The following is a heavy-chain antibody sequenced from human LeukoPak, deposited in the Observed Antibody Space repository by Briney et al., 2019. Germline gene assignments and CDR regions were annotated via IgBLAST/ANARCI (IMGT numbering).Heavy chain of an antibody. V-gene: IGHV3-7*05. CDR1: GFTFSNYW. CDR2: IKQDGSEK. CDR3: AREDQPRGTFDY. D-gene: IGHD2-15*01. J-gene: IGHJ4*02. Sequence: GGSLRLSCAASGFTFSNYWMTWVRQAPGKGLEWVANIKQDGSEKYYVDSVKGRFTISRDNDKNSLYLQMNSLRAEDTALYYCAREDQPRGTFDYWGQGILVTVSS.